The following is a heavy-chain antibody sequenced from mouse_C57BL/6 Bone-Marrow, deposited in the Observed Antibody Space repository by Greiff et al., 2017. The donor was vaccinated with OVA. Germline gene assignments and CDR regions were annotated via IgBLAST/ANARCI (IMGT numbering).Heavy chain of an antibody. CDR3: TRDLGYGNY. CDR1: GYTFTDYE. V-gene: IGHV1-15*01. Sequence: QVQLKQSGAELVRPGASVTLSCKASGYTFTDYEMHWVKQTPAHGLEWIGAIDPETGGTAYNQKFKGKAILTADKSSSTAYLELRSLTSEDSAGYYCTRDLGYGNYWGQGTTLTGAS. D-gene: IGHD3-2*02. CDR2: IDPETGGT. J-gene: IGHJ2*01.